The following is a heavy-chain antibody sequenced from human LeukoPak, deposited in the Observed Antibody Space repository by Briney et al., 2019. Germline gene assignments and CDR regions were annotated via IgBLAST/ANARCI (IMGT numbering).Heavy chain of an antibody. V-gene: IGHV1-18*01. CDR1: GYTFTSYG. CDR3: ARGIDAGVDY. CDR2: ISAYNGNT. D-gene: IGHD7-27*01. J-gene: IGHJ4*02. Sequence: EASVKVSCKASGYTFTSYGISWVRQAPGQGLEWMGWISAYNGNTNYAQKLQGRVTMTTDTSTSTAYMEASSLTSEDTAVYFCARGIDAGVDYWGQGTLVSVSS.